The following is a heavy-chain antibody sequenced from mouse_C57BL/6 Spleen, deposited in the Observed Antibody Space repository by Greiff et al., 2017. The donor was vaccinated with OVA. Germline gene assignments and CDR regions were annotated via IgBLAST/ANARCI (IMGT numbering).Heavy chain of an antibody. D-gene: IGHD2-5*01. Sequence: QVQLQQPGAELVMPGASVKLSCKASGYTFTSYWMHWVKQRPGQGLEWIGEIDPSDSYTNYNQKFKGKSTLTVDKSSSTAYMQLSSLTSEDSAVYYCARGYSNYFDHWGKGTTLTVSA. CDR1: GYTFTSYW. CDR2: IDPSDSYT. J-gene: IGHJ2*01. CDR3: ARGYSNYFDH. V-gene: IGHV1-69*01.